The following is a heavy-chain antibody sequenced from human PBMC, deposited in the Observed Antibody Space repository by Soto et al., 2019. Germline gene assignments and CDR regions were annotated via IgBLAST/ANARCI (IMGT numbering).Heavy chain of an antibody. CDR1: GGSISSSSYY. Sequence: SETLSLTCTVSGGSISSSSYYWGWIRQPPGKGLEWIGSIYYSGSTYYNPSLKSRVTISVDTSKNQFSLKLSSVTAADTAVYYCARHPRNDYGGNSGPGDYWGQGTLVTVSS. V-gene: IGHV4-39*01. J-gene: IGHJ4*02. CDR2: IYYSGST. CDR3: ARHPRNDYGGNSGPGDY. D-gene: IGHD4-17*01.